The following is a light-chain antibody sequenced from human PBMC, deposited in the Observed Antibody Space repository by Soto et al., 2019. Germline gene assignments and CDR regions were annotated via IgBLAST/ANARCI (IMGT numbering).Light chain of an antibody. CDR3: QQYTDWPLT. J-gene: IGKJ4*01. CDR2: GAS. Sequence: EIVMTQSPATLSVSPGERATLSCRASQNVRSNLAWYQQKPGQAPRLLIYGASTRATGVPARFSGSGSGTEFTLTIRSLQSEDFAVYYCQQYTDWPLTFGGGTKVEIK. CDR1: QNVRSN. V-gene: IGKV3-15*01.